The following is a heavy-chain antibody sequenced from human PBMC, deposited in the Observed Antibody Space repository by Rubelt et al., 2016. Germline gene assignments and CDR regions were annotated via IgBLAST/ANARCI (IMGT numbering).Heavy chain of an antibody. V-gene: IGHV3-23*01. J-gene: IGHJ4*02. Sequence: EVQLLESGGGLVQPGGSLRLSCAASGFTFSSYAMSWVRQAPGKGLEWVSAISGSGGSTYYADSVKGRFTISRDNSKNTLYLQMNSLRAEDTAVYYCAKPLTLWSTKEFDIGYWGQGTLVTVSS. CDR1: GFTFSSYA. CDR3: AKPLTLWSTKEFDIGY. D-gene: IGHD3-10*01. CDR2: ISGSGGST.